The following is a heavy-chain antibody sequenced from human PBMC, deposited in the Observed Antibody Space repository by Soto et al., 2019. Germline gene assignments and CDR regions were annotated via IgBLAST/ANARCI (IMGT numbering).Heavy chain of an antibody. D-gene: IGHD1-26*01. Sequence: PSETLSLTCTVSGGSISSYYWSWIRQPAGKGLEWIGRIYTSGSTNYNPSLKSRVTMSVDTSKNQFSLKLSSVTAADTAVYYCARDGRGVVWDHYYGMDVWGQGTRVTFSS. CDR1: GGSISSYY. CDR3: ARDGRGVVWDHYYGMDV. CDR2: IYTSGST. V-gene: IGHV4-4*07. J-gene: IGHJ6*02.